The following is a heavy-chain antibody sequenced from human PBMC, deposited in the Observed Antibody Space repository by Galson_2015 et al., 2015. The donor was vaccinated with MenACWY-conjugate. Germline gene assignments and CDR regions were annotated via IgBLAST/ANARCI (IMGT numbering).Heavy chain of an antibody. J-gene: IGHJ3*02. CDR1: GFTVSSNY. CDR2: IYSGGST. Sequence: SLRLSCAASGFTVSSNYMSWVRQAPGKGLEWVSVIYSGGSTYYADSVKGRFTISRDNSKNTLYLQMNSLRAEDTAVYYCARGYRRAVKSPAFDIWGQGTMVTVSS. CDR3: ARGYRRAVKSPAFDI. D-gene: IGHD3-16*02. V-gene: IGHV3-66*02.